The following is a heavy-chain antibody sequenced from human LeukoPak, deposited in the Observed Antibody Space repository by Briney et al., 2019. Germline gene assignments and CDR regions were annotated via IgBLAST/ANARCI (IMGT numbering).Heavy chain of an antibody. CDR3: ATTAGAAGGYYGMDV. J-gene: IGHJ6*02. Sequence: SVKVSCKASGGTFSSYTISWVRQTPGLGLEWMGRIIPILGIANYAQKFQGRVTITADKSTSTAYMELSSLRSEDTAVYYCATTAGAAGGYYGMDVWGQGTTVTVSS. V-gene: IGHV1-69*02. CDR1: GGTFSSYT. D-gene: IGHD6-13*01. CDR2: IIPILGIA.